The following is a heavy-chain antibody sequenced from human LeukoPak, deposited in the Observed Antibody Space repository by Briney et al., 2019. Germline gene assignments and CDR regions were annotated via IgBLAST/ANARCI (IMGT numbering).Heavy chain of an antibody. CDR1: GFTFSSYS. J-gene: IGHJ4*02. D-gene: IGHD6-19*01. Sequence: PGGSLRLSCAASGFTFSSYSMNWVRQAPGKGLEWVSSISSSSSYIYYADSVKGRFTISRDNAKNTLYLQMNSLRAEDTAVYYCARDFAVAGTLLADYWGQGTLVTVSS. CDR2: ISSSSSYI. CDR3: ARDFAVAGTLLADY. V-gene: IGHV3-21*01.